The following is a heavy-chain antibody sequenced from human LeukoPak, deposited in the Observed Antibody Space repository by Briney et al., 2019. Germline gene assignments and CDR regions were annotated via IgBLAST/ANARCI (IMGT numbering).Heavy chain of an antibody. CDR2: ITSDSSYM. Sequence: SGGSLRLSCVASGFTFSSYSMNWVRQAPGKGLEWVSCITSDSSYMYYADSVKGRFTISRDNAKNSLYLQMNSLRAEDTAVYYCAQGHTILALGGQGTLVTVSS. J-gene: IGHJ4*02. CDR3: AQGHTILAL. CDR1: GFTFSSYS. V-gene: IGHV3-21*04. D-gene: IGHD3-3*01.